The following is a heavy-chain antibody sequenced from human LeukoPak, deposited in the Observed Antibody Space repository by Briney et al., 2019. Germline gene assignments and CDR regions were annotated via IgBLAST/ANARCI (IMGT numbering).Heavy chain of an antibody. V-gene: IGHV3-30-3*01. J-gene: IGHJ4*02. CDR2: ISYDGSNK. CDR1: GFTFSRYA. CDR3: SRDNEEVVTVAIGYSSSWTFDY. D-gene: IGHD6-13*01. Sequence: GGSLRLSCAASGFTFSRYALHWVRQAPGKGLGWVAAISYDGSNKYYADSVKGRFTISRDNSKNTLYLQMNSLRAEDTAVYCCSRDNEEVVTVAIGYSSSWTFDYWGQGTLVTVSS.